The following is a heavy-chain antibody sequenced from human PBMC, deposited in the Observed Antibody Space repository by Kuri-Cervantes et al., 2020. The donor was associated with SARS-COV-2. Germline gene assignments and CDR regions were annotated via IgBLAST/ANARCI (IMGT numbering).Heavy chain of an antibody. CDR1: GYTLTELS. D-gene: IGHD3-3*01. J-gene: IGHJ6*03. V-gene: IGHV1-24*01. CDR3: ARSCLEWLNYYYYYYMDV. Sequence: ASVKVSCKVSGYTLTELSMHWVRQAPGKGLEWMGGFDPEDGETIYAQKFQGRVTMTEDTSTDTAYMELSSLRSEDTAVYYCARSCLEWLNYYYYYYMDVWGKGTTVTVSS. CDR2: FDPEDGET.